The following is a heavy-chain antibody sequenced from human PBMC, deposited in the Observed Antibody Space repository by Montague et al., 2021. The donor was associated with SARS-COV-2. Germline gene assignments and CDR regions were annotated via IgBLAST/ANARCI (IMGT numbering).Heavy chain of an antibody. D-gene: IGHD3-22*01. CDR2: IWYDGSNK. CDR3: ARDLAPYYYDSSGPELVDV. J-gene: IGHJ6*02. V-gene: IGHV3-33*01. Sequence: SLRLSCAASGFTFSSYGMHWVRQAPGKGLEWVAVIWYDGSNKYYADSVKGRFTISRDNSKNTLYLQMNRLRAEDTAVYYCARDLAPYYYDSSGPELVDVWGQGATVTVSS. CDR1: GFTFSSYG.